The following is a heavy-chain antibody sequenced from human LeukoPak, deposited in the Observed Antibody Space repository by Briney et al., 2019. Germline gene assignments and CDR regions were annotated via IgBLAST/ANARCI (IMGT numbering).Heavy chain of an antibody. CDR2: ISGSGGST. J-gene: IGHJ4*02. D-gene: IGHD4-23*01. CDR1: GFTFSSYA. Sequence: GGSLRLSCAASGFTFSSYAMSWVRQAPGKGLEWVSAISGSGGSTYYADSVKGRLTISRDNSKNTLYLQMNSLRAEDTAVYYCAKDPYRSDYGGNSLDYWGQGTLVTVSS. V-gene: IGHV3-23*01. CDR3: AKDPYRSDYGGNSLDY.